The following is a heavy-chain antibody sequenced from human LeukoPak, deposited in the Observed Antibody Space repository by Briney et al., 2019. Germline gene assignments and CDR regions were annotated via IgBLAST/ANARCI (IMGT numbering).Heavy chain of an antibody. J-gene: IGHJ4*02. CDR1: GYTFTSYG. D-gene: IGHD6-19*01. CDR3: AREEGIAVAGTDY. V-gene: IGHV1-2*06. Sequence: ASVKVSCKASGYTFTSYGISWVRQAPGQGLEWMGRINPNSGGTNYAQKFQGRVTMTRDTSISTAYMELSRLRSDDTAVYYCAREEGIAVAGTDYWGQGTLVTVSS. CDR2: INPNSGGT.